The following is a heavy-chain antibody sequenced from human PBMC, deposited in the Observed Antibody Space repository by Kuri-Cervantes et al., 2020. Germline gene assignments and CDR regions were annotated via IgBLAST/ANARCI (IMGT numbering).Heavy chain of an antibody. Sequence: LSLTCAASGFTVSSNYMSWVRQAPGKGLEWVSVIWYDGSNKYYADSVKGRFTISRDNSKNTLYLQMNSLRAEDTAVYYCARDLSYYDSSGLFDPWGQGTLVTVSS. CDR3: ARDLSYYDSSGLFDP. CDR2: IWYDGSNK. J-gene: IGHJ5*02. CDR1: GFTVSSNY. D-gene: IGHD3-22*01. V-gene: IGHV3-33*08.